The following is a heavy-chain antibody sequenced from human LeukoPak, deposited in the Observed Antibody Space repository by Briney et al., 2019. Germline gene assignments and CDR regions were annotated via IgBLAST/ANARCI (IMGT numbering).Heavy chain of an antibody. CDR1: GFTFSSYG. V-gene: IGHV3-33*01. CDR2: IWYDGSNE. J-gene: IGHJ6*02. Sequence: PGGSLRLSCAASGFTFSSYGMHWVRQAPGKGLEWVAVIWYDGSNEYYADSVKGRFTISRDNSKNTLYLQMNSLRAEDTAVYYCARDEGLLVVAAVYYYYGMDVWGQGTTVTVSS. CDR3: ARDEGLLVVAAVYYYYGMDV. D-gene: IGHD2-2*01.